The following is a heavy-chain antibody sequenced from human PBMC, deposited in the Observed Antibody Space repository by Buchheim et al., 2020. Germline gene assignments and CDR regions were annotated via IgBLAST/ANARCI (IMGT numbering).Heavy chain of an antibody. CDR2: ISYDGSNT. CDR3: AKEGNYYDSSGYYYGWFDP. CDR1: GFTFSSYG. D-gene: IGHD3-22*01. J-gene: IGHJ5*02. Sequence: QVQLVESGGGVVQPGRSLRLSCAASGFTFSSYGMHWVRQAPGKGLEWVAVISYDGSNTYYADSVKGRFTISRDNSKNTLYLQMNSLRAEDTAVYYCAKEGNYYDSSGYYYGWFDPWGQGTL. V-gene: IGHV3-30*18.